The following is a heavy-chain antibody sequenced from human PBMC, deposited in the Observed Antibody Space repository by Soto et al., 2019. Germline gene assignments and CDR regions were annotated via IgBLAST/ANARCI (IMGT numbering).Heavy chain of an antibody. CDR3: ASHAYSSGWYCSTYYIYGMDI. Sequence: GESLKISCKGSGYSFTSYWISWVRQMPGKGLEWMGRIDPSDSYTNCSPSFQGHVTISAAKSISTAYLQWSSLKASDTAMYYSASHAYSSGWYCSTYYIYGMDIWGQGTTLAVS. V-gene: IGHV5-10-1*01. CDR2: IDPSDSYT. CDR1: GYSFTSYW. J-gene: IGHJ6*02. D-gene: IGHD6-19*01.